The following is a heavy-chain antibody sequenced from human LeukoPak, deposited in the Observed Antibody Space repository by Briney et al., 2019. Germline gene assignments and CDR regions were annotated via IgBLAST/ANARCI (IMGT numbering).Heavy chain of an antibody. CDR1: GGSISSYY. J-gene: IGHJ5*02. D-gene: IGHD2/OR15-2a*01. V-gene: IGHV4-59*12. CDR2: IYYSGST. Sequence: PSETLSLTCTVSGGSISSYYWSWIRQPAGKGLECIGYIYYSGSTNYNPSLKSRVTMSVDTSKNQFSLKLTSVTAADTAVYYCARDLIIPPYNWFDPWGQGTLVTVSS. CDR3: ARDLIIPPYNWFDP.